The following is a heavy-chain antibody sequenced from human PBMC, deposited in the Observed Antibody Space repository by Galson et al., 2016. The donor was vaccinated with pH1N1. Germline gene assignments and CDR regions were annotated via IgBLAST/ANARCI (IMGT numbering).Heavy chain of an antibody. CDR1: GFTFSSYD. V-gene: IGHV3-23*01. CDR3: AKIAYSGGSNYFDY. J-gene: IGHJ4*02. Sequence: SLRLSCAASGFTFSSYDTSWVRQAPGKGLEWVSAISGSGGNTFYADSVKGRFTISRDNSKNTLYLQMHSLRAEDTAVYFCAKIAYSGGSNYFDYWGQGTLVTVSS. CDR2: ISGSGGNT. D-gene: IGHD6-19*01.